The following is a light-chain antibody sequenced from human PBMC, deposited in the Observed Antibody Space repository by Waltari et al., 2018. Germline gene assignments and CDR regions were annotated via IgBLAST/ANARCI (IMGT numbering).Light chain of an antibody. CDR3: HQYNNFPPWA. CDR1: QSVGSN. CDR2: GVS. V-gene: IGKV3-15*01. J-gene: IGKJ1*01. Sequence: EIVMTQSPVTLSLSPGERVTLSCRASQSVGSNVAWYQLKPGQAPRLIISGVSTRATGVPARFSGSGSGTEFTLTISSLQSEDSAVYFCHQYNNFPPWAFGQGTKVEV.